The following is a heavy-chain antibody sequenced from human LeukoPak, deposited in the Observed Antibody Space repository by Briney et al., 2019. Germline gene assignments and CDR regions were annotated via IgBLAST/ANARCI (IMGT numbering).Heavy chain of an antibody. CDR2: ISAYNGNT. V-gene: IGHV1-18*01. Sequence: ASVKVSCKASGYTFTKYAISWVRQAPGQGLEWMGWISAYNGNTNYAQKLQGRVTMTRNTSTSTAYMELSSLRSEDTAVYYCARASPHDYGDYPFDYWGQGTLVTVSS. CDR1: GYTFTKYA. J-gene: IGHJ4*02. D-gene: IGHD4-17*01. CDR3: ARASPHDYGDYPFDY.